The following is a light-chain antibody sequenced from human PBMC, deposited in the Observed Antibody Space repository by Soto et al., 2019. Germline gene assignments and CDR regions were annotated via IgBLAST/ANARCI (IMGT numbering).Light chain of an antibody. Sequence: EFVLTQSPATLSFAPGERATLSCRASQSVSSYLAWYQQKPGQAPRLLIYDVSNRATGIPARFSGSGSGTDFTLTISSLEPEDFATYYCQQANCFPLTFGGGTKVEI. V-gene: IGKV3-11*01. CDR2: DVS. CDR1: QSVSSY. J-gene: IGKJ4*01. CDR3: QQANCFPLT.